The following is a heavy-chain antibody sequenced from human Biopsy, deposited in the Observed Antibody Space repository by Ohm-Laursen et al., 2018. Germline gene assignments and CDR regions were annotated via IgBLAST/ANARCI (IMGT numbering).Heavy chain of an antibody. Sequence: GTLSLTCTVSGGSIKSYYWNWIRQSPGKGLEWIGYIYYTGHTNYNPSLKSRATISVDTSKNQFSLKVISVTAADTAVYYCARLTGDPSYWGQGILVTVSS. CDR1: GGSIKSYY. CDR3: ARLTGDPSY. V-gene: IGHV4-59*01. CDR2: IYYTGHT. D-gene: IGHD7-27*01. J-gene: IGHJ4*02.